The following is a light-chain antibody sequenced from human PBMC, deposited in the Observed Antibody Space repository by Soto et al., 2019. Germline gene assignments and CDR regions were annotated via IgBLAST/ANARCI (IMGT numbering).Light chain of an antibody. CDR3: CSYAGSNTFV. CDR1: SSDVGGYNY. Sequence: QSVLTRPPSASGSPGQSVTIACTGTSSDVGGYNYVSWYREHPGKAPKVIIYEVSKRPSGVPDRFSGSKSGNTASLTVSGLQAEDEAGYYCCSYAGSNTFVFGTGTKVTVL. J-gene: IGLJ1*01. V-gene: IGLV2-8*01. CDR2: EVS.